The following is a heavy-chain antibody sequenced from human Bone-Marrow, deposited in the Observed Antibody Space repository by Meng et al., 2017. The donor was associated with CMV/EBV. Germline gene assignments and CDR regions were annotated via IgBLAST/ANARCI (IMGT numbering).Heavy chain of an antibody. D-gene: IGHD4-17*01. Sequence: ASVKVSCKASGYTFTGYYMHWVRQAPGQGLEWMGWINPNSGGTNYAQKFQGRVTMTRDTSISTAYMELTSLTSDDTAVYYCARVGGPLNGDYYDYWGPGTLVTVSS. J-gene: IGHJ4*02. CDR1: GYTFTGYY. CDR2: INPNSGGT. CDR3: ARVGGPLNGDYYDY. V-gene: IGHV1-2*02.